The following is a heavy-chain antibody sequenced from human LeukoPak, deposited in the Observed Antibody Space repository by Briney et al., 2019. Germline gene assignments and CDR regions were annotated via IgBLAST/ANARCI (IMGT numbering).Heavy chain of an antibody. Sequence: GGSLRLSCAASGFTFSSYGRHWVRQAPGKGLEWVAFIRYDGSNKYYADSVKGRFTISRDNSKNTLYLQMNSLRAEDTAVYYCAKNVRFGSRHYFDYWGQGTLVTVSS. J-gene: IGHJ4*02. CDR1: GFTFSSYG. D-gene: IGHD3-10*01. V-gene: IGHV3-30*02. CDR2: IRYDGSNK. CDR3: AKNVRFGSRHYFDY.